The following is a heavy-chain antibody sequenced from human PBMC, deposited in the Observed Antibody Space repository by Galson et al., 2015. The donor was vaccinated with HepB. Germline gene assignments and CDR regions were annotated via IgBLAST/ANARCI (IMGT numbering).Heavy chain of an antibody. CDR3: AKLNVHWYSYGPTGRRYFDY. CDR1: GFTFSSYA. V-gene: IGHV3-23*01. J-gene: IGHJ4*02. D-gene: IGHD5-18*01. CDR2: ISGSGGST. Sequence: SLRLSCAASGFTFSSYAMSWVRQAPGKRLEWVSAISGSGGSTYYAASVKGRFTISRDNSKDTLYLQMNSLRAEDTAVYYCAKLNVHWYSYGPTGRRYFDYWGQGSLVAVSS.